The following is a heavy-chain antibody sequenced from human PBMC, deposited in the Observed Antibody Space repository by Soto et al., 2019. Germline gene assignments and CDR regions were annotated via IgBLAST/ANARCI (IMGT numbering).Heavy chain of an antibody. D-gene: IGHD3-22*01. CDR1: GFSFSYYN. CDR3: ARVVYFDRSTYGL. V-gene: IGHV3-21*01. CDR2: ISGDSNYI. Sequence: PGGSLRLSCAASGFSFSYYNMNWVRQAPGKGLEWVSSISGDSNYIYYADSVQGRFTISRDNAKNSVYLQMNSLRAEDMAVYYCARVVYFDRSTYGLWGQGTMVTVSS. J-gene: IGHJ3*01.